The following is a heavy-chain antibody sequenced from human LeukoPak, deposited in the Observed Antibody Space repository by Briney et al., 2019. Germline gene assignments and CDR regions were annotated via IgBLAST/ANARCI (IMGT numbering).Heavy chain of an antibody. CDR1: GFTFSSYA. Sequence: GGSLRLSCAASGFTFSSYAMSWFRQAPGKGLEWVSAISGSGGSTYYADSVKGRFTISRDNSKNTLYLQMNSLRAEDTAVYYCAKDVGGYNYFDYWGQGTLVTVSS. D-gene: IGHD5-24*01. CDR3: AKDVGGYNYFDY. J-gene: IGHJ4*02. V-gene: IGHV3-23*01. CDR2: ISGSGGST.